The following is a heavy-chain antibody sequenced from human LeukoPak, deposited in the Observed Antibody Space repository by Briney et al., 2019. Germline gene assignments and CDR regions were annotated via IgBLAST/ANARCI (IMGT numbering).Heavy chain of an antibody. CDR1: GFIVSGNY. D-gene: IGHD3-22*01. CDR2: IRSGGTT. Sequence: GGSLRLSCAASGFIVSGNYMSWVRQAPGKGLEWVSVIRSGGTTSYAESVKGRFTISRDNSKNTLYLQMNSLRAEDTAVYYCAREGSFDTSGYNDALDIWGQGTMVTVSA. J-gene: IGHJ3*02. CDR3: AREGSFDTSGYNDALDI. V-gene: IGHV3-53*01.